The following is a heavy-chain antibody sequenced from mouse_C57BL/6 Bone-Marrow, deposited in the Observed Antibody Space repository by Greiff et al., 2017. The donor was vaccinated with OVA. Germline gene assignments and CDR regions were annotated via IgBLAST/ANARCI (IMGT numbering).Heavy chain of an antibody. CDR2: ISNGGGST. Sequence: EVQGVESGGGLVQPGGSLKLSCAASGFTFSDYYMYWVRQTPEKRLELVAYISNGGGSTYYPDTVKGRFTISRDNAKNTLYLQMSRLKAEDTAMYYCASEGDRTAQSYWYFDVWGTGTPVTVSS. CDR3: ASEGDRTAQSYWYFDV. D-gene: IGHD3-2*02. CDR1: GFTFSDYY. V-gene: IGHV5-12*01. J-gene: IGHJ1*03.